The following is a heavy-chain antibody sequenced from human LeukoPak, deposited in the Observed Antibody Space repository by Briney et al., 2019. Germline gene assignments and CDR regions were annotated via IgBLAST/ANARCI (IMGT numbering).Heavy chain of an antibody. J-gene: IGHJ4*02. D-gene: IGHD1-1*01. CDR3: ASGSLEHYFDY. CDR2: ISSSGDII. V-gene: IGHV3-48*03. CDR1: GFTFSSYE. Sequence: GGSLRLSCAASGFTFSSYEMNWVRQAPGKGLEWVSYISSSGDIIYYPDSMKGRFTISRDNAKNSLYLQMNSPRAEDTAVYYCASGSLEHYFDYWGQGILVTVSS.